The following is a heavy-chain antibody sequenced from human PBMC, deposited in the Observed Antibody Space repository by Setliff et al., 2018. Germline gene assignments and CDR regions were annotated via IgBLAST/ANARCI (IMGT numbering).Heavy chain of an antibody. CDR1: GFTFSNAW. CDR3: TTAPLAAASTC. D-gene: IGHD6-13*01. J-gene: IGHJ4*02. CDR2: IKSKTDGGTT. V-gene: IGHV3-15*01. Sequence: GGSLRLSCAASGFTFSNAWVSWVRQAPGKGLEWVGRIKSKTDGGTTDYAAPVKGRFTISRDDSRNTLYLQMNSLKTEDTAVYYCTTAPLAAASTCWGQGTLVTVSS.